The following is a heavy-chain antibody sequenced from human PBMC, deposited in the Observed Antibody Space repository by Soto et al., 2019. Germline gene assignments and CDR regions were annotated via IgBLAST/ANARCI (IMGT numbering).Heavy chain of an antibody. CDR3: AGDHIAATGSAY. J-gene: IGHJ4*02. V-gene: IGHV1-18*01. CDR1: GYTFTTYD. Sequence: QVQLVQSGAEVKKPGASVKVSCKASGYTFTTYDITWVRQAPGQGLEWMGWISGYSGDTNYAQKIQGRVTMTTDTSTSTAYMELRSLRSDDTAVYYCAGDHIAATGSAYWGQGTLVTVSS. CDR2: ISGYSGDT. D-gene: IGHD6-13*01.